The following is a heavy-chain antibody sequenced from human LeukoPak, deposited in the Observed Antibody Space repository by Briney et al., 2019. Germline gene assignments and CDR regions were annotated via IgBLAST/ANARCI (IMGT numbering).Heavy chain of an antibody. CDR2: MNPNSGNT. CDR3: ARAGADRYCSSTSCYIYGMDV. CDR1: GYTFTSYD. J-gene: IGHJ6*02. V-gene: IGHV1-8*01. D-gene: IGHD2-2*02. Sequence: VASVKVSCKASGYTFTSYDINWVRQATGQGLEWMGWMNPNSGNTSYAQKFQGRVTMTRNTSISTAYMELSSLRSEDTAVYYCARAGADRYCSSTSCYIYGMDVWGQGTTVTVSS.